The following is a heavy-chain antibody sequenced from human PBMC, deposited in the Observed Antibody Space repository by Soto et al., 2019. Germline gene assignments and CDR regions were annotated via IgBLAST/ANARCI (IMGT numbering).Heavy chain of an antibody. V-gene: IGHV1-69*06. CDR1: GGTFSSYA. J-gene: IGHJ6*02. Sequence: SVKVSCKASGGTFSSYAISWVRQAPGQGLEWMGGIIPIFGTANYAQKFQGRVTITADKSTSTAYMELSSLRSEDTAVYYCARGRIAARPGVYYYYCMDGWGQGTTVTV. CDR3: ARGRIAARPGVYYYYCMDG. D-gene: IGHD6-6*01. CDR2: IIPIFGTA.